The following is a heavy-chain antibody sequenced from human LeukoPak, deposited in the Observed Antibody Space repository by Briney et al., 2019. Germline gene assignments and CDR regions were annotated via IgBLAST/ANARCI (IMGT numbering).Heavy chain of an antibody. Sequence: ASVKVSCRASGYTFTSYYMHWVRQAPGQGLEWMGIINPSGGSTSYAQKFQGRVTMTRDMSTSTVYMELSSLRSEDTAVYYCAREKRDDYSYYYYYYMDVWGKGTTVTISS. CDR1: GYTFTSYY. D-gene: IGHD4/OR15-4a*01. V-gene: IGHV1-46*01. J-gene: IGHJ6*03. CDR3: AREKRDDYSYYYYYYMDV. CDR2: INPSGGST.